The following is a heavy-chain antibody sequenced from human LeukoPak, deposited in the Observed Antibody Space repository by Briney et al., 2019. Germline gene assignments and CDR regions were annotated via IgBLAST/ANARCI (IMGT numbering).Heavy chain of an antibody. D-gene: IGHD6-19*01. CDR3: AGGGKYSSGWYLDPRFDY. J-gene: IGHJ4*02. CDR1: GGSISSYY. V-gene: IGHV4-4*07. Sequence: SETLSLTCTVSGGSISSYYWSWIRQPAGKGLEWIGRIYTSGSTNYNPSLKSRVTISVDTSTDQFSLKLSSVTTADTARYYCAGGGKYSSGWYLDPRFDYWGQGTVVTVSS. CDR2: IYTSGST.